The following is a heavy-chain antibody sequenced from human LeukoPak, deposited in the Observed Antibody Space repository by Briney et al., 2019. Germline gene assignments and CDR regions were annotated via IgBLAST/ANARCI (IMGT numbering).Heavy chain of an antibody. J-gene: IGHJ4*02. CDR2: IHHSGST. D-gene: IGHD3-16*02. Sequence: SETLSLTCTVSGDAISSDKYYWGWIRQPPGKGLEWIGNIHHSGSTYYSPSLKSRVTISVDTSKNQFFLRLNSVTAADTAIYYCARAKGGIYRFLDYWGQGTLATVSS. V-gene: IGHV4-39*01. CDR3: ARAKGGIYRFLDY. CDR1: GDAISSDKYY.